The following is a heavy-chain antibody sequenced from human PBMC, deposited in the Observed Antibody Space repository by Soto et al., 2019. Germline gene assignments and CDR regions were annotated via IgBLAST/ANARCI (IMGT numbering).Heavy chain of an antibody. Sequence: SETLSLTCTVSGGSISSSSYYWGWIRQPPGKGLEWIGSIYYGGSTYYNPSLKSRVTISVDTSKNQFSLKLSSVTAADTAVYYCARQLTGMDVWGQGTTVTVSS. V-gene: IGHV4-39*01. J-gene: IGHJ6*02. CDR3: ARQLTGMDV. D-gene: IGHD7-27*01. CDR1: GGSISSSSYY. CDR2: IYYGGST.